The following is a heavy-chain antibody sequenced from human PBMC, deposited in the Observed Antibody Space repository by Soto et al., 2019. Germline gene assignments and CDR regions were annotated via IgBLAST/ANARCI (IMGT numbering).Heavy chain of an antibody. J-gene: IGHJ4*02. D-gene: IGHD2-15*01. CDR2: ISGSGGST. Sequence: GGSLTLSCAASGFTFSSYAMSWVRQAPGKGLEWVSAISGSGGSTYYADSVKGRFTISRDNSKNTLYLQMNSLRAEDTAVYYCAKDSGCSGGSCYTDTPFDYWGQGTLVTVSS. CDR3: AKDSGCSGGSCYTDTPFDY. V-gene: IGHV3-23*01. CDR1: GFTFSSYA.